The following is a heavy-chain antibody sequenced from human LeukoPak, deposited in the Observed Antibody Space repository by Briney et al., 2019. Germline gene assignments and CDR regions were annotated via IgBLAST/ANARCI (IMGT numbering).Heavy chain of an antibody. J-gene: IGHJ4*02. Sequence: PSETLSLTCTVSGGSISSSSYYWGWIRQPPGKGLEWIGSIYYSGSTYYNPSLKSRVTISVDTSKNQFSLKLSSVTAADTAVYYCARDYRRVTMVRQQADYWGQGTLVTVSS. CDR3: ARDYRRVTMVRQQADY. CDR1: GGSISSSSYY. D-gene: IGHD3-10*01. CDR2: IYYSGST. V-gene: IGHV4-39*07.